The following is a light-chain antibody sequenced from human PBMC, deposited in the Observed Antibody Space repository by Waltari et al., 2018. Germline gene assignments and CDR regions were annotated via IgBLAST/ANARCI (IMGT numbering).Light chain of an antibody. Sequence: QSALTQPPSASGSPGQSVTISCTGTSSDVGGYNYVSWYQQPPGKAPKFLIYEVSKRPSGVPDRFSGSKSGNAASLTVSGLQAEDEADYYCSSYAGSNNWVFGGGTKLTVL. CDR1: SSDVGGYNY. CDR3: SSYAGSNNWV. V-gene: IGLV2-8*01. J-gene: IGLJ3*02. CDR2: EVS.